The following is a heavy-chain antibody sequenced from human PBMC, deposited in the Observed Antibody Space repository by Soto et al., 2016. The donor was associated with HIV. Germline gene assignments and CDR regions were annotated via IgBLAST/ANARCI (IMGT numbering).Heavy chain of an antibody. CDR2: ISAYNGNT. Sequence: QVQVVQSGTEVKKPGASVKVSCKASGYTFTSYGISWVRQAPGQGLEWMGWISAYNGNTNYAQKLQGRVTMTTDTSTSTAYMELRSLISDDTAVYYCARAAVYCSSTSCLGYWGQGTLVTVSS. J-gene: IGHJ4*02. D-gene: IGHD2-2*01. V-gene: IGHV1-18*01. CDR1: GYTFTSYG. CDR3: ARAAVYCSSTSCLGY.